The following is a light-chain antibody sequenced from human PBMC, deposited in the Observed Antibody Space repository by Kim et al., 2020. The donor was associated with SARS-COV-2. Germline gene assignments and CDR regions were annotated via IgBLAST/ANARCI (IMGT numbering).Light chain of an antibody. CDR1: QSVSTF. CDR2: DAS. Sequence: VLTQSPAILSLSPGERATLSCRASQSVSTFLAWYQQTPGQAPRLLIHDASKRATGIPARFSGSGSGTDFTLTISSLEPEDSAVYYCHQGSYWPTFGSGTKVEIK. CDR3: HQGSYWPT. J-gene: IGKJ4*01. V-gene: IGKV3-11*01.